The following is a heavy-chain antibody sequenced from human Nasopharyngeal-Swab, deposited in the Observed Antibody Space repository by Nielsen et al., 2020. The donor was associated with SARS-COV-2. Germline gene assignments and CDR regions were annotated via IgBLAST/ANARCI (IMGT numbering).Heavy chain of an antibody. D-gene: IGHD4-17*01. Sequence: SETLSLTCTVSGGSISSGDYYWSWIRQPPGKGLEWIGYIYYSGSTYYNPSLKSRVTISVDTSKNQFSLKLSSVTAAGTAVYYCARAGEDYGDYSYYFDYWGQGTLVTVSS. CDR2: IYYSGST. CDR1: GGSISSGDYY. V-gene: IGHV4-30-4*01. CDR3: ARAGEDYGDYSYYFDY. J-gene: IGHJ4*02.